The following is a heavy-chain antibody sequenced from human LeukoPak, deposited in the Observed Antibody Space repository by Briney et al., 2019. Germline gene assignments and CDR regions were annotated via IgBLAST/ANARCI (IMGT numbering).Heavy chain of an antibody. CDR1: GFTFSNAW. V-gene: IGHV3-7*03. D-gene: IGHD2-8*01. J-gene: IGHJ6*02. CDR2: VNRDGSET. Sequence: GSLRLSCAASGFTFSNAWMSWVRQVPGRGPEWVANVNRDGSETYYLDSVKGRFTISKDNAKNSLYLQMNSLRAEDTALYHCARNNAMDVWGQGTTVIVSS. CDR3: ARNNAMDV.